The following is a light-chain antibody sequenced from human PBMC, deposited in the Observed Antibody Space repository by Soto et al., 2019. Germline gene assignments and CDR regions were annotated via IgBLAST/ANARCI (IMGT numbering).Light chain of an antibody. CDR1: QSVTTYY. CDR3: HQYVSSPQT. Sequence: EIVLTQSPGTLSLSPGERATLSCRASQSVTTYYLAGYQQKPGQAPRLLIYGASSRATGIPDRFSGSGSGTDFTLTISRLEPEDFAVYYCHQYVSSPQTFGQGTKVEIK. J-gene: IGKJ1*01. CDR2: GAS. V-gene: IGKV3-20*01.